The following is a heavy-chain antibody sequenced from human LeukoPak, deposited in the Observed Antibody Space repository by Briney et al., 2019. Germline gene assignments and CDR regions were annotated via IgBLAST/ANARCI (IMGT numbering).Heavy chain of an antibody. D-gene: IGHD2-2*01. CDR3: ATGIGCTTTSCPSYNNYYYGMGV. CDR1: GFTFSGYT. CDR2: IKSKGHGEAT. V-gene: IGHV3-15*01. Sequence: TGGSLRLSCAASGFTFSGYTMSWVRQAPGKGLEWVGLIKSKGHGEATDYTAPVKGRFTISRDDSKNTLYLQMNSLKNEDTAVYYCATGIGCTTTSCPSYNNYYYGMGVWGQGTTVTVSS. J-gene: IGHJ6*02.